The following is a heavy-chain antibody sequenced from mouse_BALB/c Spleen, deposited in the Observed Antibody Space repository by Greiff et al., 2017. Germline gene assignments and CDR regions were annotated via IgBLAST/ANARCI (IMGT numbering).Heavy chain of an antibody. D-gene: IGHD2-3*01. CDR3: ARVRLLPTFYFDY. V-gene: IGHV3-2*02. CDR1: GYSITSDYA. Sequence: DVKLQESGPGLVKPSQSLSLTCTVTGYSITSDYAWNWIRQFPGNKLEWMGYISYSGSTSYNPSLKSRISITRDTSKNQFFLQLNSVTTEDTATYYCARVRLLPTFYFDYWGQGTTLTVSS. J-gene: IGHJ2*01. CDR2: ISYSGST.